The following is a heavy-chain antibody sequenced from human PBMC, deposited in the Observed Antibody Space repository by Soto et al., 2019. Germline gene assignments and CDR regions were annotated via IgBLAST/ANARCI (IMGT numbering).Heavy chain of an antibody. Sequence: GGSLRLSCAASGFTFSSSAISWVRQAPGKGLEWVSAVSANGQGIYYADSVKGRFTISRDNSKNTLYLQMNSLRAEDTAVYYCARDGSSTSCCDTRLYYYYGMDVWGQGTTVTVSS. CDR3: ARDGSSTSCCDTRLYYYYGMDV. J-gene: IGHJ6*02. V-gene: IGHV3-23*01. CDR2: VSANGQGI. D-gene: IGHD2-2*01. CDR1: GFTFSSSA.